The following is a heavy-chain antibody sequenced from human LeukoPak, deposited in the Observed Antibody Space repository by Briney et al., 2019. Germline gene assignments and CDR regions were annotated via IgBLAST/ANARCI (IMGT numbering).Heavy chain of an antibody. V-gene: IGHV1-46*01. CDR1: GYTFTSYY. J-gene: IGHJ6*02. Sequence: ASVKVSCKASGYTFTSYYMHWVRQAPGQGLEWMGIINPSGGSTSYAQKFQGRVTMTRDTSTSTVYMELSSLRSVDTAVYYCASGSIGYCSGGSCYYYGMDVWGQGTTVTVSS. D-gene: IGHD2-15*01. CDR2: INPSGGST. CDR3: ASGSIGYCSGGSCYYYGMDV.